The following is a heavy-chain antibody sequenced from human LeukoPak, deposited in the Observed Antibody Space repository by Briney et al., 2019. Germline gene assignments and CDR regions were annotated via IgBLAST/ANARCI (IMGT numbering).Heavy chain of an antibody. Sequence: ASVKVSCKASGGTFSSYAIGWVRQAPGQGLEWMGGIIPIFGTANYAQKFQGRVTITTDESTSTAYMELSSLRSEDTAVYYCAREVRSGYDRYYFDYWGQGTLVTVSS. CDR1: GGTFSSYA. V-gene: IGHV1-69*05. D-gene: IGHD5-12*01. J-gene: IGHJ4*02. CDR3: AREVRSGYDRYYFDY. CDR2: IIPIFGTA.